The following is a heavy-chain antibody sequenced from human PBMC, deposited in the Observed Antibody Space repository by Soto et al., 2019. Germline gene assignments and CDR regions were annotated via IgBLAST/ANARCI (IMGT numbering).Heavy chain of an antibody. CDR3: VKEKLYSNYEYYFDS. CDR2: ISWHSGTI. CDR1: GFSFRNYG. Sequence: EVHLVESGGGLVQPGRSLRHSCAASGFSFRNYGMHWVRRVPGKGLEWVSGISWHSGTIGYADSVRGRFTISRDNAKNSLYLQMNSLRPEDTALYYCVKEKLYSNYEYYFDSWGQGSLVTDSS. D-gene: IGHD4-4*01. V-gene: IGHV3-9*01. J-gene: IGHJ4*02.